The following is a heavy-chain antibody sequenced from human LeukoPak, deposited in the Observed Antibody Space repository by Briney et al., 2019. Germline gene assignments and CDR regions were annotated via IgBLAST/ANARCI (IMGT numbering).Heavy chain of an antibody. CDR3: AKDWDYYGSGSYSDY. CDR1: GFTFSNYA. V-gene: IGHV3-23*01. Sequence: GGSLRLSCAASGFTFSNYAMRWVRQAPGKGLEWVSSISGSGGSTYYADSVKGRFTISRDNSKNTLYLQMNSLRAEDTAVYYCAKDWDYYGSGSYSDYWGQGTLVTVSS. CDR2: ISGSGGST. D-gene: IGHD3-10*01. J-gene: IGHJ4*02.